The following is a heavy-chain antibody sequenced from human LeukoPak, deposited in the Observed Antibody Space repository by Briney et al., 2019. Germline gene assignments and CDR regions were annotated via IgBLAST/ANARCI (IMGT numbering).Heavy chain of an antibody. D-gene: IGHD6-19*01. CDR2: IYYSGST. V-gene: IGHV4-39*07. Sequence: SETLSLTCTVSGGSISSSSYYWGWIRQPPGKGLEWIGSIYYSGSTYYNPSLKSRVTISVDTSKNQFSLKLSSVTAADTAVYYCARGAGWYNYWGQGTLVTVSS. CDR1: GGSISSSSYY. CDR3: ARGAGWYNY. J-gene: IGHJ4*02.